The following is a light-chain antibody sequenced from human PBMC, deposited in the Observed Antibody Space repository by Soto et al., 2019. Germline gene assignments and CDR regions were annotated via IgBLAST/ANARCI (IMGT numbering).Light chain of an antibody. V-gene: IGKV1-5*01. Sequence: DIQMTQSPSTLSASVGDRVTITCRASQSISSWLAWYQQKPGKAPKLLIYDASNLQSGVPSRFSGSGSGTEFPLTISSLQPDDFATYYCQQYNTYPWTYGKGTKVEIK. CDR3: QQYNTYPWT. J-gene: IGKJ1*01. CDR2: DAS. CDR1: QSISSW.